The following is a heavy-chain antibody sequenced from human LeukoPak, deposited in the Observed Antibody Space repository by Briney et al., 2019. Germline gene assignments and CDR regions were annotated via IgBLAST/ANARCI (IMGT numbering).Heavy chain of an antibody. CDR2: INPNSGGT. J-gene: IGHJ4*02. D-gene: IGHD3-22*01. CDR3: ARGNPNDSSGYANDY. Sequence: ASVKVSCKASGYTFTGYYMHWVRQAPGQGLEWMGWINPNSGGTNYAQKFQGRVTMTRDTSISTAYMELSRLRSDDTAVYYCARGNPNDSSGYANDYWGQGTLVTVSS. CDR1: GYTFTGYY. V-gene: IGHV1-2*02.